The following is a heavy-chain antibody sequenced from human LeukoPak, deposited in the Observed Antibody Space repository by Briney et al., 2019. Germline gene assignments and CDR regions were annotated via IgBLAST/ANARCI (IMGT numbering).Heavy chain of an antibody. V-gene: IGHV3-30*02. CDR1: GFTFSGSG. CDR2: IRYHGSDK. D-gene: IGHD2-2*01. Sequence: GGSLRLSCAASGFTFSGSGMHWVRQAPGKGLEWVAFIRYHGSDKFYADSVKGRFTISRDNSKNTLYQQMNSLRPEDTSVYYCARSPTSWYFDYWGQGTLVTVSS. J-gene: IGHJ4*02. CDR3: ARSPTSWYFDY.